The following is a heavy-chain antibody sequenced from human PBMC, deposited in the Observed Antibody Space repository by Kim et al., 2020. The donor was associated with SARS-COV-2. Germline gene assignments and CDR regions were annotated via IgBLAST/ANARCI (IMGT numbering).Heavy chain of an antibody. CDR2: IYSGGST. CDR1: GFTVSSNY. V-gene: IGHV3-53*01. CDR3: AREDGGSN. D-gene: IGHD2-15*01. J-gene: IGHJ4*02. Sequence: GGSLRLSCAASGFTVSSNYMSWVRQAPGKGLEWVSVIYSGGSTYYADYVKGSFTISRDKSKNTLNLQMNSLRGKDTAVYYCAREDGGSNWGQGTLVPVAS.